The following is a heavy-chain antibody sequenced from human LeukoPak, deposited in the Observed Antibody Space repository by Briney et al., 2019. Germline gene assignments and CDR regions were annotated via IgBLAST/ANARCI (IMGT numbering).Heavy chain of an antibody. V-gene: IGHV5-51*01. CDR3: ATMREQQLVRGDWFDP. D-gene: IGHD6-13*01. J-gene: IGHJ5*02. CDR1: GYSFTNFW. CDR2: IYPGDSDT. Sequence: GESLKISCKASGYSFTNFWIGWVRQMPGSGLDWMGIIYPGDSDTRYSPSFRGQVTISADKSITTAYLQWSSLKASDTAMYYCATMREQQLVRGDWFDPWGQGTLVTVSS.